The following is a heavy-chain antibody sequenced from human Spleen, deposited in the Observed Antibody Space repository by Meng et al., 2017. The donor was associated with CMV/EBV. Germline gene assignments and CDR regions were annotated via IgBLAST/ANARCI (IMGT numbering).Heavy chain of an antibody. Sequence: ASVKVSCKASGGTFSSYAISWVRQAPGQGLEWMGGIIPNSGGTNYAQKFQGRVTMTRDTSISTAYMELSRLRSDDTAVYYCARAQQWLVGSNYYGMDVWGQGTTVTVSS. J-gene: IGHJ6*02. CDR3: ARAQQWLVGSNYYGMDV. D-gene: IGHD6-19*01. CDR2: IIPNSGGT. V-gene: IGHV1-2*02. CDR1: GGTFSSYA.